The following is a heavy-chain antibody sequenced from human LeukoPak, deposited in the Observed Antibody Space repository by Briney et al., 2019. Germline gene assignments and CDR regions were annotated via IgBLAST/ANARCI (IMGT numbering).Heavy chain of an antibody. J-gene: IGHJ4*02. D-gene: IGHD3-22*01. Sequence: SSETLSLTCTVSGGSISSGDYYWSWIRQPPGKGLEWIGYIYYSGSTYYNPSLKSRVTISVDTSKNQLSLKLSSVTAADTAVYYCARAMIVPIWFDYWGQGTLVTVSS. CDR2: IYYSGST. CDR3: ARAMIVPIWFDY. CDR1: GGSISSGDYY. V-gene: IGHV4-30-4*01.